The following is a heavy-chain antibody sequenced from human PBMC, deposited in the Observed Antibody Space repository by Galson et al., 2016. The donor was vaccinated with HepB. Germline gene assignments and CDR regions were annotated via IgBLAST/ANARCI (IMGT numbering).Heavy chain of an antibody. D-gene: IGHD1-1*01. V-gene: IGHV3-48*03. J-gene: IGHJ4*02. CDR2: ISTSSGTV. CDR1: GFRFSSYS. CDR3: AKAGVYNWNDVDLEY. Sequence: SLRLSCAASGFRFSSYSMNWVRQAPGKGLEWISYISTSSGTVSYADSVKGRFTISRDNARNSVSLLMNSLRVEDTAVYYCAKAGVYNWNDVDLEYWGQGTLVTVSS.